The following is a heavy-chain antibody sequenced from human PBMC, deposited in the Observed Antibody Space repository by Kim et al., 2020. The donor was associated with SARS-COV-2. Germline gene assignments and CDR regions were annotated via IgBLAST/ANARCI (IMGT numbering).Heavy chain of an antibody. J-gene: IGHJ4*02. V-gene: IGHV3-13*01. CDR2: IGTAGDT. CDR3: ARGITMVRGGDLFFDY. CDR1: GFTFSSYD. Sequence: GGSLRLSCAASGFTFSSYDMHWVRQATGKGLEWVSAIGTAGDTYYPGSVKGRFTISRENAKNSLYLQMNSLRAGDTAVYYCARGITMVRGGDLFFDYWGQGTLVTVSS. D-gene: IGHD3-10*01.